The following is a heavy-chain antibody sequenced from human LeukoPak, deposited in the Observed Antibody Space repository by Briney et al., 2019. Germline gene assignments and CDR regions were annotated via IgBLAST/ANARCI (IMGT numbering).Heavy chain of an antibody. CDR3: ARDAVVPAASGYYYYYYMDV. J-gene: IGHJ6*03. D-gene: IGHD2-2*01. Sequence: SQTLSLTCTVSGGSISSGGYYWSWIRQPPGKGLEWIGYIYHSGSTYYNPSLKSRVTISVDRSKNQFSLKLSSVTAADTAVYYCARDAVVPAASGYYYYYYMDVWGKGTTVTVSS. CDR2: IYHSGST. V-gene: IGHV4-30-2*01. CDR1: GGSISSGGYY.